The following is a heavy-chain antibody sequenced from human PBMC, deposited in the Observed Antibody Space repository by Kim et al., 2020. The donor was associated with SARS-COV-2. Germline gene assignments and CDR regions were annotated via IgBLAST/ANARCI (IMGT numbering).Heavy chain of an antibody. Sequence: SETLSLTCTVSGGSISSGGYYWSWIRQHPGKALEWIGDIYYSGSTYYNPSLKSRVTISVDTSKNQLSLKLSSVTAADTAVYYCARAMGITIFGVVIVNWFDSWGQGTLVTVSS. CDR1: GGSISSGGYY. J-gene: IGHJ5*01. CDR3: ARAMGITIFGVVIVNWFDS. V-gene: IGHV4-31*03. CDR2: IYYSGST. D-gene: IGHD3-3*01.